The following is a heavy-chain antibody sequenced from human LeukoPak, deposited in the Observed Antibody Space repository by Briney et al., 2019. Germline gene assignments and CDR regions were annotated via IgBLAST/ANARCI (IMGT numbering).Heavy chain of an antibody. CDR1: GFTFSSYW. CDR3: ARSPEGCSGGSCYNPPDY. D-gene: IGHD2-15*01. Sequence: TGGSLRLSCAASGFTFSSYWMHWARHTPGKGLVWVSRIKGDGSSTSYADSVKGRFTISRDNAKNTLYLQMNSLRAEDTAVYYCARSPEGCSGGSCYNPPDYWGQGTLVTVSS. V-gene: IGHV3-74*01. J-gene: IGHJ4*02. CDR2: IKGDGSST.